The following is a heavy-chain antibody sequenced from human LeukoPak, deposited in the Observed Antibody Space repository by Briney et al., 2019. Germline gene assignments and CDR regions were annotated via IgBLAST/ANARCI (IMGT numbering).Heavy chain of an antibody. CDR3: ARHRITMVRGDAYDY. Sequence: SETLSLTCAVYGGSFSGYYWSWIRQPPGKGLEWIGEINHSGSTNYNPSLKSRVTISVDTSKNQFSPKLSSVTAADTAVYYCARHRITMVRGDAYDYWGQGTLVTVSS. D-gene: IGHD3-10*01. V-gene: IGHV4-34*01. J-gene: IGHJ4*02. CDR2: INHSGST. CDR1: GGSFSGYY.